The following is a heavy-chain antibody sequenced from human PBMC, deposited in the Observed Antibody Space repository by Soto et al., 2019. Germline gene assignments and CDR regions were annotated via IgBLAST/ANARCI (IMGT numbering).Heavy chain of an antibody. J-gene: IGHJ3*02. Sequence: GGSLRLSCAASGFTFSNAWMSWVRQAPGKGLEWVGRIKSKTDGGTTDYAAPVKGRFTISRDDSKNTLYLQMNSLKTEDTAVYYCTTESRGAVVVTAIPNAFDIWGQGTMVTVSS. V-gene: IGHV3-15*01. CDR1: GFTFSNAW. CDR3: TTESRGAVVVTAIPNAFDI. CDR2: IKSKTDGGTT. D-gene: IGHD2-21*02.